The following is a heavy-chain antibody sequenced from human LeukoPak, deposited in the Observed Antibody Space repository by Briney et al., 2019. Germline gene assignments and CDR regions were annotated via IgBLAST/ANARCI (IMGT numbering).Heavy chain of an antibody. Sequence: PGGSLRLSCAASGFTFSSYAMHWVRQAPGKGLEWVAVISYDGSNKYYADSVKGRFTISRDNSKNTLYLQMNSLRAEDTAVYYCAKDMEAIAVAGTGFDYWGQGTLVTVSS. J-gene: IGHJ4*02. CDR1: GFTFSSYA. CDR3: AKDMEAIAVAGTGFDY. V-gene: IGHV3-30-3*01. CDR2: ISYDGSNK. D-gene: IGHD6-19*01.